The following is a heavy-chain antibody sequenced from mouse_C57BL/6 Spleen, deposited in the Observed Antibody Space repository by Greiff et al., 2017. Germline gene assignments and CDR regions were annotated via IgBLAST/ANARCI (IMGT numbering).Heavy chain of an antibody. Sequence: QVQLQQPGAELVRPGSSVKLSCKASGYTFTSYWMHWVKQRPIQGLEWIGNIDPSDSETHYNQKFKDKATLTVDKSSSTAYMQLSSLTSEDSAVYYCARSGTTRTHWYFDVWGTGTTVTVSS. CDR3: ARSGTTRTHWYFDV. CDR2: IDPSDSET. D-gene: IGHD1-1*01. CDR1: GYTFTSYW. V-gene: IGHV1-52*01. J-gene: IGHJ1*03.